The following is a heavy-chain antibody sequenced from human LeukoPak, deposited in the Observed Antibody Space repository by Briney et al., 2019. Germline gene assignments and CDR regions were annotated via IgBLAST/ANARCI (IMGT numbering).Heavy chain of an antibody. Sequence: SETLCLTCAVYGGSFSGYYWSWIRQPPGKGLEWIGEISGSGGTNYNPSLKSRVTISVDASKNQFSLKLSSVTADDTAVYYCPRGPISTGYYNVLLHGSAPLFDYWGQGTLVTVSS. D-gene: IGHD3-9*01. CDR1: GGSFSGYY. CDR3: PRGPISTGYYNVLLHGSAPLFDY. J-gene: IGHJ4*02. CDR2: ISGSGGT. V-gene: IGHV4-34*01.